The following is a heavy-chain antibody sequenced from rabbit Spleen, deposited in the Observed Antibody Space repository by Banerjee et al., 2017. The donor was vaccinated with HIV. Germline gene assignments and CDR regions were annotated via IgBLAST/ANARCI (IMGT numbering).Heavy chain of an antibody. CDR3: ARDKELDIWGYEFNL. CDR1: GFDFSKYY. V-gene: IGHV1S7*01. J-gene: IGHJ4*01. Sequence: QLVESGGGLVQPGGSLKLFCKASGFDFSKYYITWVRQAPGKGLEWIGIIYAAKGSTDYASWVNGRFTISSDNAQSTVDLKMTSLTAADTATYFCARDKELDIWGYEFNLWGPGTLVTVS. D-gene: IGHD3-1*01. CDR2: IYAAKGST.